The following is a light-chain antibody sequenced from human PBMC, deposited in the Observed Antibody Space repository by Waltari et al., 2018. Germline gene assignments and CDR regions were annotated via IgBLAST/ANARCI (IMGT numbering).Light chain of an antibody. CDR3: AAWDDRLDSYV. Sequence: QSVLTQAPSASGTPGRGVTVSCSGSDSNIGANSVTWYQHVPGAAPKVLIYRSNQRPSGDPDRFSGSKSGTSASLAISGLRSEDEADYYCAAWDDRLDSYVFGTGTRVTVL. V-gene: IGLV1-44*01. CDR2: RSN. CDR1: DSNIGANS. J-gene: IGLJ1*01.